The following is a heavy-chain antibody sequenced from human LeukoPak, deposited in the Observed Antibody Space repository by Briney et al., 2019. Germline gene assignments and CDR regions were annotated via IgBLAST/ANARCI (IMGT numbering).Heavy chain of an antibody. CDR2: IYTSGST. CDR3: ARCYGETNWFDP. D-gene: IGHD4-17*01. CDR1: GGSISSGSYY. J-gene: IGHJ5*02. Sequence: SETLSLTCTVSGGSISSGSYYWSWIRQPAGKGREWIGRIYTSGSTNYNPSLKSRVTMSVDTSKNQFSLKLSSVTAADTAVYYCARCYGETNWFDPWGQGTLVTVSS. V-gene: IGHV4-61*02.